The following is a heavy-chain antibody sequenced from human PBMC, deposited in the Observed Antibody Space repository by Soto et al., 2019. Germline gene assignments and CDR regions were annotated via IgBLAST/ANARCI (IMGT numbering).Heavy chain of an antibody. J-gene: IGHJ4*02. CDR2: IYYSGST. V-gene: IGHV4-59*01. CDR1: GGSISSYY. Sequence: SETLSLTCTVSGGSISSYYWSWIRRPPGKGLEWIGYIYYSGSTNYNPSLKSRVTISVDTSKNQFSLKLSSVTAADTAVYYCATNYYXDLPNYFDYWGQGTLVTVSS. CDR3: ATNYYXDLPNYFDY. D-gene: IGHD4-17*01.